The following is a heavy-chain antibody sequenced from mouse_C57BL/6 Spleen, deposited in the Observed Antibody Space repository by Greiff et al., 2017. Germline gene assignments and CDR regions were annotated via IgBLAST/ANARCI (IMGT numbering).Heavy chain of an antibody. CDR1: GYTFTDYE. Sequence: VQLQQSGAELVRPGASVTLSCKASGYTFTDYELHWVQQTPVHGLEWIGAIDPETGGTAYNQTFKGKAILTAANYSSTAYMELRSLTSEDSAVYYCTTPYYGSTWFAYWGQGTLVTVSA. J-gene: IGHJ3*01. CDR3: TTPYYGSTWFAY. CDR2: IDPETGGT. V-gene: IGHV1-15*01. D-gene: IGHD1-1*01.